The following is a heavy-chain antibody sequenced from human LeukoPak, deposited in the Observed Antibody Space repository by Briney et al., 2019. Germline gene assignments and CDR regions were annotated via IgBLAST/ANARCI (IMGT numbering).Heavy chain of an antibody. CDR3: ARGYGYDGPEFGY. Sequence: PSETLSLTCAVYGGSFSGYYWSWIRQPPGKGLEWIGEINHSGSTNYNPSLKSRVTISVDTSKNQFSLKLSSVTAADTAVYYCARGYGYDGPEFGYWGQGTLVTVSS. D-gene: IGHD5-12*01. J-gene: IGHJ4*02. CDR1: GGSFSGYY. V-gene: IGHV4-34*01. CDR2: INHSGST.